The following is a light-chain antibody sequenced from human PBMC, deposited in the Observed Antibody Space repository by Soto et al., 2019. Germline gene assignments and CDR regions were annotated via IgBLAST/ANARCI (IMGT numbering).Light chain of an antibody. CDR1: QSVSSNY. CDR2: GAS. CDR3: QQYGSSPLT. V-gene: IGKV3-20*01. J-gene: IGKJ3*01. Sequence: EIVLTQSPGTLSLSPGERATLSCRASQSVSSNYFAWYQQRPGQGPRLLIYGASTRATGIPDRFSGSGSGTDFTLTISRLEPEDFAVYYGQQYGSSPLTFGPGTKVDIK.